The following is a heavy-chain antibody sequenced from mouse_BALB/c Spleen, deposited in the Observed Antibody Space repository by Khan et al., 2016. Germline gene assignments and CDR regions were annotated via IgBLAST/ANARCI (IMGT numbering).Heavy chain of an antibody. CDR2: INTNTGEP. Sequence: QIQLVQSGPELKKPGETVKISCKASGYTFTNYGMNWVKQAPGKGLKWMGWINTNTGEPTYAEEFKGRFAFSLATSASTAYLQINNLKHEDTATYFCARTSDYPDYAMDYWGQGTSGTVSS. D-gene: IGHD2-13*01. CDR3: ARTSDYPDYAMDY. J-gene: IGHJ4*01. CDR1: GYTFTNYG. V-gene: IGHV9-3*02.